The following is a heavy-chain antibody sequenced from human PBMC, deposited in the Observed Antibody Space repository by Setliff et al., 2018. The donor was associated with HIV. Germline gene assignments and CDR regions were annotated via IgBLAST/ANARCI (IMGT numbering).Heavy chain of an antibody. CDR3: ARLASGGWPLEVFDI. CDR2: ISDYNGNT. CDR1: GYTFTHYA. D-gene: IGHD2-15*01. J-gene: IGHJ3*02. V-gene: IGHV1-18*01. Sequence: ASVKVSCKPSGYTFTHYAISWVRQAPGQGLEYLGWISDYNGNTNYAQKVQGRITMTTDASTSTVDMELRSLTSDDTAVYYCARLASGGWPLEVFDIWGQGTMVTVSS.